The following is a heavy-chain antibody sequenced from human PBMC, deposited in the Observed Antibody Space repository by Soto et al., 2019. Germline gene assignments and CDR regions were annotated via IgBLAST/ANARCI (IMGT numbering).Heavy chain of an antibody. Sequence: QVQLVQSGAEVKKPGASVKVSCQASGYTFTNYGITWLRQAPGQGLEWMGWVSAYNRNTNYAQRFQDRGTMTTDTATRTAYMELRTIKSDDTAIYFCARERQYEPLLYWGQGTLVTVSS. CDR3: ARERQYEPLLY. CDR1: GYTFTNYG. J-gene: IGHJ4*02. V-gene: IGHV1-18*01. D-gene: IGHD2-2*01. CDR2: VSAYNRNT.